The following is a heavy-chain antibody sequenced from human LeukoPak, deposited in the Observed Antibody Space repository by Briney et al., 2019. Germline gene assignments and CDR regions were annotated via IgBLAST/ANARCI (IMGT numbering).Heavy chain of an antibody. Sequence: PGGSLRLSCAASGFTLSSYWMSWVRQAPGKGLEWVANIKQDGSEKYYVDSVKGRFTISRDNAKNSLYLQMNSLRAEDTAVYYCARDWIAVGATSDYWGQGTLVTVSS. J-gene: IGHJ4*02. D-gene: IGHD1-26*01. CDR1: GFTLSSYW. V-gene: IGHV3-7*01. CDR2: IKQDGSEK. CDR3: ARDWIAVGATSDY.